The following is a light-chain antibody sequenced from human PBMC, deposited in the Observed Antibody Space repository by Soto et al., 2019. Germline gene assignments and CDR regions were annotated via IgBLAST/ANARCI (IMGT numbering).Light chain of an antibody. Sequence: QSALTQPPSASGSPGQSVTISCTGNSNDVGHYSFISWYQQHPGKGPKLIIYEVSKRPSGVPNRFSGSKSSNTASLTVSGLHDEDEDYYCCNAPGDNGKEVFGTGTKLTVL. CDR2: EVS. V-gene: IGLV2-8*01. J-gene: IGLJ1*01. CDR3: NAPGDNGKEV. CDR1: SNDVGHYSF.